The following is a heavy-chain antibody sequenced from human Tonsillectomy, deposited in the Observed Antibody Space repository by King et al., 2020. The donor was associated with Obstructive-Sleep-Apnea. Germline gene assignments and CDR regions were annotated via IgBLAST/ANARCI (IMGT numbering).Heavy chain of an antibody. V-gene: IGHV1-46*01. Sequence: QLVQSGAEVKKPGASVKVSCKASGYTFTGYYMHWVRQAPGQGLEWMAIIDPSGGSTDYAQKFQGRVTLTRDTSTSTVYMDLSSLRSEDTAVYYCVRGAETFDYWGQGTLVTVAS. J-gene: IGHJ4*02. CDR1: GYTFTGYY. D-gene: IGHD1-14*01. CDR3: VRGAETFDY. CDR2: IDPSGGST.